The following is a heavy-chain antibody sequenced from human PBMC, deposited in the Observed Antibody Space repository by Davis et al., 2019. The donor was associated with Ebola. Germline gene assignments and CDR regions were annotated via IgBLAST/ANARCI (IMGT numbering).Heavy chain of an antibody. D-gene: IGHD3-22*01. CDR3: ASSRSGYYSFGAFDI. J-gene: IGHJ3*02. Sequence: PGGSLRLSCAASGFTFSSYWMSWVRQAPGKGLEWVANIKQDGSEKYYVDSVKGRFTISRDNAKNSLYLQMNSLRAGDTAVYYCASSRSGYYSFGAFDIWGQGTMVTVSS. CDR2: IKQDGSEK. V-gene: IGHV3-7*01. CDR1: GFTFSSYW.